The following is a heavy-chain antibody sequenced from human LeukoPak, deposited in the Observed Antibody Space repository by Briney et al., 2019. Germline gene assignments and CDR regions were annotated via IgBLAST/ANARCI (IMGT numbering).Heavy chain of an antibody. CDR1: GFPLSSNA. Sequence: GGSLRLSCAASGFPLSSNAMSWVRQAPGKGLVWVSAISSGVDSTYYADSVKGRFTISRDNSKNTLYLQMNSLRAEDTAVYYCARGKNGFDYWGQGTLVTVSS. CDR3: ARGKNGFDY. V-gene: IGHV3-23*01. D-gene: IGHD2-8*01. CDR2: ISSGVDST. J-gene: IGHJ4*02.